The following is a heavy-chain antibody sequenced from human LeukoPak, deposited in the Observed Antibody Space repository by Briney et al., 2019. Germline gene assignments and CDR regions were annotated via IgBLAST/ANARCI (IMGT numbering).Heavy chain of an antibody. CDR3: ARDTYYYDSSGYPFDY. J-gene: IGHJ4*02. CDR2: VYTSGST. Sequence: SQTLSLTCTVSGGSISSGDYYWSWIRQPAGKGLEWIGRVYTSGSTNYNPSLKSRVTISVDTSKNQFSLKLSSVTAADTAVYYCARDTYYYDSSGYPFDYWGQGTLVTVSS. D-gene: IGHD3-22*01. V-gene: IGHV4-61*02. CDR1: GGSISSGDYY.